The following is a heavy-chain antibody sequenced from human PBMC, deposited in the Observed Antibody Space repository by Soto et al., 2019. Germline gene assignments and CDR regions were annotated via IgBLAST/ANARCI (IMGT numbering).Heavy chain of an antibody. CDR3: AREDSSGWYYFDY. CDR2: IIPIFGTT. CDR1: GGTFSTNT. J-gene: IGHJ4*02. V-gene: IGHV1-69*13. Sequence: GASVKVSCKASGGTFSTNTISWVRQAPGQGLEWMGGIIPIFGTTNYAQKFQGRVTITADESTSTAYMELSSLRSEDTAVYYCAREDSSGWYYFDYWGQGTLVTVSS. D-gene: IGHD6-19*01.